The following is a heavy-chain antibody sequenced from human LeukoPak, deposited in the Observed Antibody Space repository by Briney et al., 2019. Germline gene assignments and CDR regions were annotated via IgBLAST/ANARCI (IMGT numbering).Heavy chain of an antibody. J-gene: IGHJ4*02. CDR3: AKGLRFLEWPDYYFDY. CDR2: ISGSGGST. Sequence: PGGSLRLSCAASGFTFGSYAMSWVRQAPGKGLEWVSAISGSGGSTYYADSVKGRFTISRDNSKNTLYLQMNSLRAEDTAVYYCAKGLRFLEWPDYYFDYWGRGTLVTVSS. V-gene: IGHV3-23*01. D-gene: IGHD3-3*01. CDR1: GFTFGSYA.